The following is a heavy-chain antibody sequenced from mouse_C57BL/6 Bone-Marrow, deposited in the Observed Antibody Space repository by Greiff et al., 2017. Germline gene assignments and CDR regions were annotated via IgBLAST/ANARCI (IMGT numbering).Heavy chain of an antibody. Sequence: DVQLVESGPELVKPGASVKIPCKASGYTFTDYNMDWVKQSHGKSLEWIGDINPNNGGTIYNQKFKGKATLTVDKSSSTAYMELRSLTSEDTAVYYCARGNYRTRGWGQGTTLTVSS. V-gene: IGHV1-18*01. J-gene: IGHJ2*01. CDR3: ARGNYRTRG. CDR2: INPNNGGT. D-gene: IGHD2-14*01. CDR1: GYTFTDYN.